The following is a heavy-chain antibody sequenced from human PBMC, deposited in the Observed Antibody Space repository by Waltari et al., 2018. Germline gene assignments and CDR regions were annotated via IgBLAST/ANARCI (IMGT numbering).Heavy chain of an antibody. J-gene: IGHJ4*02. CDR3: ARDLDWVLFDS. Sequence: EVQLVESGGDLVQPGGSLRLSCAASGFRLSNYWMHWVRQAPGKGLVWVSRIKYDGSTRAYADSVKGRFTISRDNARNTLFLQMSGLRAEDTAVYYCARDLDWVLFDSWGQGTLVTVSS. V-gene: IGHV3-74*01. D-gene: IGHD3-9*01. CDR2: IKYDGSTR. CDR1: GFRLSNYW.